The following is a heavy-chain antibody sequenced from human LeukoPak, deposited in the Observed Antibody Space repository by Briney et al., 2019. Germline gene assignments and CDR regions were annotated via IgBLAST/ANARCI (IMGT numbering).Heavy chain of an antibody. CDR1: GFTFSSYG. J-gene: IGHJ6*02. Sequence: GGSLRLSCAASGFTFSSYGMHWVRQAPGKGLEWVAVIWYDGSNKYYADSVKGRFTISRDNSKNTLYLQMNSLRAEDTAVYYCARKVADYGMDVWGQGTAVTVSS. CDR3: ARKVADYGMDV. V-gene: IGHV3-33*01. CDR2: IWYDGSNK. D-gene: IGHD6-19*01.